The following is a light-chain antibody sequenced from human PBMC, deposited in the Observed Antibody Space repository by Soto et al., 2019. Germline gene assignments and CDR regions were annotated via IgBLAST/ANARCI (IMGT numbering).Light chain of an antibody. CDR2: GAS. CDR3: QKYDNDPLT. V-gene: IGKV1-27*01. Sequence: DIQMTQSPSSLSASVGDRVTITCRASQGISSYLAWYQQQPGRVTKLLIYGASTLQSGGPSRFSGSRSGTDFTPTISSLQPEDVATYYCQKYDNDPLTFGGGTKVEIK. CDR1: QGISSY. J-gene: IGKJ4*01.